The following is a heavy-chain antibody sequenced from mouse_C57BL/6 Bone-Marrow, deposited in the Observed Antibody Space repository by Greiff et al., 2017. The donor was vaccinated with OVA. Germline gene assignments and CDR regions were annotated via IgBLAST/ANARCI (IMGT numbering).Heavy chain of an antibody. V-gene: IGHV5-17*01. Sequence: EVQVVESGGGLVKPGGSLKLSCAASGFTFSDYGMHWVRQAPETGLEWVAYISSGSSTIYYADTVKGRFTISRDNAKNTLFLQMTSLRSEDTAMYYCARDGGTGYFDYWGQGTTLTVSS. CDR3: ARDGGTGYFDY. CDR1: GFTFSDYG. D-gene: IGHD1-1*02. CDR2: ISSGSSTI. J-gene: IGHJ2*01.